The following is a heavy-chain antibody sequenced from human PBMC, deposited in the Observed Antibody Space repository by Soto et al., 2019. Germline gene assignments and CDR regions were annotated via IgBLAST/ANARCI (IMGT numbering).Heavy chain of an antibody. J-gene: IGHJ4*02. V-gene: IGHV1-46*01. CDR3: ARSQEVVVVPAAPIDY. CDR2: INPSGGGT. D-gene: IGHD2-2*01. CDR1: GYTFSNYY. Sequence: QVQLVQSGAEVKKRGASVKVSCKTSGYTFSNYYINWVRQAPGQGLEWMGRINPSGGGTSYAQKFQGRVTMTRVTSTSTVYMDLSSLRSEDTAVYYCARSQEVVVVPAAPIDYWGQGTLVTVSS.